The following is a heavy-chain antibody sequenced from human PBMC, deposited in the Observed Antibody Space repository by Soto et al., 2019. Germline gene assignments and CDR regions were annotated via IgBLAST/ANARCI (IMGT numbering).Heavy chain of an antibody. D-gene: IGHD3-10*01. V-gene: IGHV1-8*01. CDR2: MNPNSGNT. CDR1: GYTFTSYD. CDR3: ARVYGNYYGSGSYYSPPSDY. J-gene: IGHJ4*02. Sequence: ASVKVSCKASGYTFTSYDINWVRQATGQGLEWMGWMNPNSGNTGYAQKFQGRVTMTRNTSISTAYMELSSLRSEDTAVYYCARVYGNYYGSGSYYSPPSDYWGQGTLVTVSS.